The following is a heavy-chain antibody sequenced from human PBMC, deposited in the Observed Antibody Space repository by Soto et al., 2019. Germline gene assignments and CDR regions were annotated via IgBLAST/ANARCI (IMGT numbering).Heavy chain of an antibody. CDR2: SSNSGTFA. J-gene: IGHJ5*02. CDR3: ARGDYSNYANWFDP. V-gene: IGHV3-11*06. D-gene: IGHD4-4*01. Sequence: PGGSLRLSCAASGFTFNEYYMSWIRQAPGKGLEWISYSSNSGTFARYADSVKGRFSISRDNAKNSLYLQMNSLRAEDTAVYYCARGDYSNYANWFDPWGQGTLVTVSS. CDR1: GFTFNEYY.